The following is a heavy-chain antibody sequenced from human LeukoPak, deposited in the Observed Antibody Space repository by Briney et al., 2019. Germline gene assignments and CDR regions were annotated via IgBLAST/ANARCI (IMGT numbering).Heavy chain of an antibody. V-gene: IGHV3-21*01. CDR3: ARDYELGYYGMDV. J-gene: IGHJ6*02. Sequence: GGSLRLSCAASGFTFSSYSMNWVRQAPGKGLEWVSSISSSSSYIYYADSVKGRFTISRDNAKNSPYLQMNSLRAEDTAVYYCARDYELGYYGMDVWGQGTTVTVSS. CDR2: ISSSSSYI. CDR1: GFTFSSYS. D-gene: IGHD3-16*01.